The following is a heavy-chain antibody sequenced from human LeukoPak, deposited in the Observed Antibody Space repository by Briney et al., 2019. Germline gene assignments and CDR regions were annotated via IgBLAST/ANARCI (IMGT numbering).Heavy chain of an antibody. Sequence: GVSLRLSCAASGFTFSSYWMHWVRQAPGKGLVWVSRINSDGSSTSYADSVKGRFTISRDNAKNTLYLQMNSLRAEDTAVYYCARGLSYYGSGSHYYYYYYYMDVWGKGTTVTVSS. CDR3: ARGLSYYGSGSHYYYYYYYMDV. CDR2: INSDGSST. D-gene: IGHD3-10*01. CDR1: GFTFSSYW. V-gene: IGHV3-74*01. J-gene: IGHJ6*03.